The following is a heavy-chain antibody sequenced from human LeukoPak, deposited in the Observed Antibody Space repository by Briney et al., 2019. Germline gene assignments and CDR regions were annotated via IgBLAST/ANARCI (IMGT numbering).Heavy chain of an antibody. V-gene: IGHV3-30*02. CDR2: IRYDGSNK. CDR3: AKDPNYGFSMDV. D-gene: IGHD3-10*01. J-gene: IGHJ6*02. CDR1: GFTFSSYG. Sequence: GGSLRLSCVASGFTFSSYGMHWVRQAPGKGLEWVAFIRYDGSNKYYADSVKGRFTISRDNSKNTLYLQMNSLRAEDTAVYYCAKDPNYGFSMDVWGQGTTVTVSS.